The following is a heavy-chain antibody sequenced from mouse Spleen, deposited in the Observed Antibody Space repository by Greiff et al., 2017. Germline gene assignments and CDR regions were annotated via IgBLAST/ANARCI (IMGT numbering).Heavy chain of an antibody. Sequence: EVKLLESGGGLVKLGGSLKLSCAASGFTFSSYAMSWVRQTPEKRLEWVATISSGGGNTYYPDSVKGRFTISRDNAKNTLYLQMSSLKSEDTAMYYCARPHYGSSAWFAYWGQGTLVTVSA. CDR1: GFTFSSYA. D-gene: IGHD1-1*01. CDR2: ISSGGGNT. J-gene: IGHJ3*01. CDR3: ARPHYGSSAWFAY. V-gene: IGHV5-9*04.